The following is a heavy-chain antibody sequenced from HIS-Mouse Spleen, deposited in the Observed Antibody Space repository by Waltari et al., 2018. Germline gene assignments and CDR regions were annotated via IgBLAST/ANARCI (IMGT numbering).Heavy chain of an antibody. CDR3: AREIPYSSSWYDWYFDL. J-gene: IGHJ2*01. Sequence: QLQLQESGPGLVKPSETLSLTCTVSGGSISSSSYYWGWLRQPPGKGLEWIGSIYYRGGPYYNPSLKSRVTISGDTSKNQFSLKLSSVTAADTAVYYCAREIPYSSSWYDWYFDLWGRGTLVTVSS. V-gene: IGHV4-39*07. CDR1: GGSISSSSYY. CDR2: IYYRGGP. D-gene: IGHD6-13*01.